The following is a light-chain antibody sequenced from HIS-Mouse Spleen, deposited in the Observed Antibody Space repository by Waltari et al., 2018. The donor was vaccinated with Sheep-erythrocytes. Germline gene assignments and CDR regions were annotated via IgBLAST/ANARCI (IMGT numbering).Light chain of an antibody. Sequence: QSALTQPRSVSGSPGQPVTISCTGTSRDVGGYNYFPWYQHHPGKAPKPMINDVSKRPSGVPDRFSGSKSGNTASLTISGLQAEDEADYYCCSYAGSYNHVFATGTKVTVL. CDR1: SRDVGGYNY. CDR2: DVS. V-gene: IGLV2-11*01. CDR3: CSYAGSYNHV. J-gene: IGLJ1*01.